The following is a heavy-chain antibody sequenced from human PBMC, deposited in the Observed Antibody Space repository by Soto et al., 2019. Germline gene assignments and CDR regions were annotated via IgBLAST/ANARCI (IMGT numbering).Heavy chain of an antibody. CDR2: ISWDGGST. CDR1: GFTFDDYT. Sequence: EVQLVESGGVVVQPGGSLRLSCAASGFTFDDYTMHWVRQAPGKGLEWVSLISWDGGSTYYADSVKGRFTISRDNSKNSLYPQMNSLRTEDTALYYCAKETYSRRDGYNQLDYWGQGTLVTVSS. J-gene: IGHJ4*02. CDR3: AKETYSRRDGYNQLDY. V-gene: IGHV3-43*01. D-gene: IGHD1-26*01.